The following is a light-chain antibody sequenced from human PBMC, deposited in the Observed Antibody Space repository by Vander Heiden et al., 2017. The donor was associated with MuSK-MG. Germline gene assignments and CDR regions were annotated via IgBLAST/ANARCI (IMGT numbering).Light chain of an antibody. V-gene: IGKV1-39*01. J-gene: IGKJ1*01. Sequence: DTQMNQSPSSLSASVGDRVTITCRASQGISSYLNWYQQKLRRAPKLLIHAASTLRSGVPSRFSGSGSGTDFTLSISSLQPEDFATYYCQQSYSTPPWTFGQGTKVEIK. CDR3: QQSYSTPPWT. CDR1: QGISSY. CDR2: AAS.